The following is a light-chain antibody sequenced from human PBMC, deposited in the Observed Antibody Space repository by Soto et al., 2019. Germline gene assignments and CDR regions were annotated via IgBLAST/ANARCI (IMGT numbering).Light chain of an antibody. V-gene: IGKV1-9*01. Sequence: IQLTQSPSSLSASVGGRLTITCRASQGISSYLAWYQQKPGKAPKLLIYGASTLEGGVPFRFSGSASGTDFTLIISSVQSEDFATYYCQQLNTYPITFGQGTRLEIK. CDR2: GAS. J-gene: IGKJ5*01. CDR1: QGISSY. CDR3: QQLNTYPIT.